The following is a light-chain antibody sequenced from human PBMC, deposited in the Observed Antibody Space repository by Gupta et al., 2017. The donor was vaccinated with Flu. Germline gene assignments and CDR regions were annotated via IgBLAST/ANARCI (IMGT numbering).Light chain of an antibody. Sequence: ISCRSSQSLVYSDGNTVLHWFQQRPGQSPRRLIYLVSHRDSGVPDRFSGSGSGTDFTLKISRVEAKDVGVYFCMQGAHWPWAFGQGTKVEIK. CDR3: MQGAHWPWA. CDR1: QSLVYSDGNTV. CDR2: LVS. V-gene: IGKV2-30*01. J-gene: IGKJ1*01.